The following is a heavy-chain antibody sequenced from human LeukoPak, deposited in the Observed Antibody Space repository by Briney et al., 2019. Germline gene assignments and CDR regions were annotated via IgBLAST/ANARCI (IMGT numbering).Heavy chain of an antibody. CDR1: GFTFSRYN. J-gene: IGHJ6*03. CDR2: ISSSGSYI. CDR3: ARDAQWLVPEGYYYYMDV. V-gene: IGHV3-21*01. D-gene: IGHD6-19*01. Sequence: GGSLRLSCAGSGFTFSRYNMNWVRQAPGKGLERVSSISSSGSYIYYADSVKGRFTISRDNAQNSLFLQMNSLRAEDTAVYYCARDAQWLVPEGYYYYMDVWGKGTTVTVSS.